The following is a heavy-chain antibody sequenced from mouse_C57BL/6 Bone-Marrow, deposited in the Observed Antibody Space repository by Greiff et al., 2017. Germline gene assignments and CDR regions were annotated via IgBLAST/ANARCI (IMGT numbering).Heavy chain of an antibody. D-gene: IGHD1-1*01. V-gene: IGHV1-62-3*01. CDR3: ARTIFITTVVPPFAY. J-gene: IGHJ3*01. CDR1: GYTFTSYW. Sequence: QVHVKQPGAELVKPGASVKLSSKASGYTFTSYWMHWVKQRPGRGLEWIGRIDPNSGGTKYNEKFKSKATLTVDKPSSTAYMQLSSLTSEDSAVYYCARTIFITTVVPPFAYWGQGTLVTVSA. CDR2: IDPNSGGT.